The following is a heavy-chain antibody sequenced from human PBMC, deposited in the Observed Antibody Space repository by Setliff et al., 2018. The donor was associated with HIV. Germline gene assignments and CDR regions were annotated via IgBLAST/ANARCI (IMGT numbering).Heavy chain of an antibody. CDR1: GGSFSAYY. V-gene: IGHV4-34*01. CDR3: ARVSQDLLGAFDI. J-gene: IGHJ3*02. CDR2: ISHSGGT. Sequence: PSETLSLTCAVYGGSFSAYYWSWIRQPLAWGLEWLGEISHSGGTNYNLSLKSRVTISLDTSKNQFSLKLTSVTAADTAMYYCARVSQDLLGAFDIWGQGTMVTVSS. D-gene: IGHD7-27*01.